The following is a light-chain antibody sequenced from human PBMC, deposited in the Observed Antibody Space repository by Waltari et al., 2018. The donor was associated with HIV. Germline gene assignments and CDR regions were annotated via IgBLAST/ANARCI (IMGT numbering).Light chain of an antibody. Sequence: QSALPQPASVSGSPGQSTTISRTGTSSNLVSWYQQHPGKAPKLIIYEVSKRPSGVSERFSASKSGNTASLTISGLQAEDEADYHCCSYVGVVNSFVLFGGGTKLTVL. CDR3: CSYVGVVNSFVL. CDR1: SSNL. J-gene: IGLJ2*01. V-gene: IGLV2-23*02. CDR2: EVS.